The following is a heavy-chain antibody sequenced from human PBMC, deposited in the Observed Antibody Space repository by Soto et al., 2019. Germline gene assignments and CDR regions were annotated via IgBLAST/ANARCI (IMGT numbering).Heavy chain of an antibody. CDR1: GFTFSSYG. CDR2: ISYDGSNK. V-gene: IGHV3-30*03. Sequence: GGSLRLSCAASGFTFSSYGMHWVRQAPGKGLEWVAVISYDGSNKYYADSVKGRFTISRDNSKNTLYLQMNSLRAEDTAVYYCAREGIGYYGSGSYRPPKVGGPSYGMDVWGQGTTVTVSS. J-gene: IGHJ6*02. D-gene: IGHD3-10*01. CDR3: AREGIGYYGSGSYRPPKVGGPSYGMDV.